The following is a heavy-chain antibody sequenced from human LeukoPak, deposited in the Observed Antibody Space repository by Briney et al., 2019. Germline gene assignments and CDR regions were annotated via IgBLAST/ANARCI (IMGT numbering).Heavy chain of an antibody. D-gene: IGHD6-19*01. J-gene: IGHJ3*02. CDR2: ISGSGSHT. Sequence: PGGSLRLSCAASGFTFSSYAMSWVRQAPGKGLEWVSSISGSGSHTYYADSVQGRFTVSRDNSKNTLYLQMSGLRADDTAVYYCAKSYSSVWLEAFHIWGQGTMVTVSS. CDR3: AKSYSSVWLEAFHI. V-gene: IGHV3-23*01. CDR1: GFTFSSYA.